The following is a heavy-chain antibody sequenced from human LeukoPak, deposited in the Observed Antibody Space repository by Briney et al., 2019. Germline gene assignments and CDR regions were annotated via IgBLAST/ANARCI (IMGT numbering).Heavy chain of an antibody. CDR3: ARDQSMVGPTPAGY. Sequence: GGSLRLSCAASGFTFSSYWMHWVRQAPGKGLVWVSRINIDGSNTIYADSVKGRFTISRDNAKNTPYLQMNSLRDEDTAVYYCARDQSMVGPTPAGYWGQGTLVTVSS. D-gene: IGHD4/OR15-4a*01. CDR1: GFTFSSYW. V-gene: IGHV3-74*01. J-gene: IGHJ4*02. CDR2: INIDGSNT.